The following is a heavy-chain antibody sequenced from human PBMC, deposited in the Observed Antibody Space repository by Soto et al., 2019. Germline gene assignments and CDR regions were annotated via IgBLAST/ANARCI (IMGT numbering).Heavy chain of an antibody. CDR1: GGSFSGYS. J-gene: IGHJ6*02. Sequence: SETLSLTCAVYGGSFSGYSWTWLRQPPGKGLEWIGEINHSGTTDYNPALKSRVTMSADTSQNQFSLRMTSVTAADTAVYYCARARFDSWSHIYYGLDVWGQGTTVTVSS. CDR2: INHSGTT. CDR3: ARARFDSWSHIYYGLDV. D-gene: IGHD3-3*01. V-gene: IGHV4-34*01.